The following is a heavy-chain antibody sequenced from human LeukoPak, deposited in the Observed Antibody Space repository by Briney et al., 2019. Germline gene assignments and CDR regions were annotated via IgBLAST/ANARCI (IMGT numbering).Heavy chain of an antibody. CDR2: IIPIFGTA. J-gene: IGHJ5*02. Sequence: GATVKVSCKASGYTFSSYSISWVRQAPGQGLEWMGGIIPIFGTANYAQNFQGRVTITADESTSTAYMELGSLRSEDTAVYYCARDRYAVWTSAGSPPNWFDPWGQGTLVTVSS. CDR3: ARDRYAVWTSAGSPPNWFDP. D-gene: IGHD6-13*01. V-gene: IGHV1-69*13. CDR1: GYTFSSYS.